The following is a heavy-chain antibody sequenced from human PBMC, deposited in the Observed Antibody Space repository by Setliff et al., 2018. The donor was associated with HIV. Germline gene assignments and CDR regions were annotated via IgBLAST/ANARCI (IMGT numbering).Heavy chain of an antibody. CDR1: GYNFTTNW. J-gene: IGHJ5*01. Sequence: PGESLKISCKASGYNFTTNWVGWVRPMPGKGPEWMGIIRPADSDTRVSPSFQGHVTISADKSISSTYLQWSSLKASDTAMYYCARVFSAGWFDSWGQGTLVTVSS. D-gene: IGHD6-13*01. CDR2: IRPADSDT. CDR3: ARVFSAGWFDS. V-gene: IGHV5-51*01.